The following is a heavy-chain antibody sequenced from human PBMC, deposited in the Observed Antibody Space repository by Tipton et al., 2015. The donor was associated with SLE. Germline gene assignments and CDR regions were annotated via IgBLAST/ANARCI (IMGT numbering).Heavy chain of an antibody. CDR3: ARTSYSSGWYADY. CDR2: LYATGGS. V-gene: IGHV4-38-2*01. Sequence: TLSLTCAVSGYSISSGHYWGWIRQPPGKGLEWIGSLYATGGSDYNPSLKSRLTMPLDTLKNQFSLSLSSVTAADTAFYYCARTSYSSGWYADYWGQGILVTVSS. D-gene: IGHD6-19*01. CDR1: GYSISSGHY. J-gene: IGHJ4*02.